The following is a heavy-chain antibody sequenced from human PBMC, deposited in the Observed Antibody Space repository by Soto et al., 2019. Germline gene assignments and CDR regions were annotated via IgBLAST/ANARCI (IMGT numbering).Heavy chain of an antibody. Sequence: PSETLSLTSSVYDGSISSGYYYWSWIRQPPGTGLVWMGNIYYSGNTYYTPSLKSRLIISIDTSKYHFSLHVGSVPAADTAVAYCASSWLYGMDVWGQGTRVTVSS. CDR1: DGSISSGYYY. CDR2: IYYSGNT. D-gene: IGHD5-12*01. J-gene: IGHJ6*02. V-gene: IGHV4-30-4*01. CDR3: ASSWLYGMDV.